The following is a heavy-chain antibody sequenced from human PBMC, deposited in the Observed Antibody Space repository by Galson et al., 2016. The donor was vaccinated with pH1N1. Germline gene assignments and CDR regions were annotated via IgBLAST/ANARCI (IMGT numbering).Heavy chain of an antibody. V-gene: IGHV1-69*13. J-gene: IGHJ6*02. D-gene: IGHD5-12*01. CDR1: GGTFTNYA. CDR2: LIPILGAP. CDR3: ARGFSGYDRLEYYQNDMDV. Sequence: SVKVSCKASGGTFTNYAINWARQAPGQGLEWMGGLIPILGAPDYAQTLQGRVTITADENTNTAYMEMSSLRAEDTAVYYCARGFSGYDRLEYYQNDMDVWGQGTTVTVSS.